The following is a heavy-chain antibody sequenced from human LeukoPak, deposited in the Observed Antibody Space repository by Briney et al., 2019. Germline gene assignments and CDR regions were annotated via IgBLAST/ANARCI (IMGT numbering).Heavy chain of an antibody. CDR3: ASVNWPPGDFDY. J-gene: IGHJ4*02. V-gene: IGHV4-39*01. CDR1: RGSVSRSTYY. Sequence: SETLSLTCTVSRGSVSRSTYYWGWIRQPPGKGLEWIGSIYYSGSTYYNPSLKSRVTISVDTSNNQFSLSLTSVTAADAAVYYCASVNWPPGDFDYWGQGTLVTVSS. CDR2: IYYSGST.